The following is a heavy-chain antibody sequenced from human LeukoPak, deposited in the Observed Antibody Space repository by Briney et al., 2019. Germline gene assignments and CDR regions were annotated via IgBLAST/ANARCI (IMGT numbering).Heavy chain of an antibody. CDR3: ARSGLWSGYLRDLPFDY. J-gene: IGHJ4*02. Sequence: ASVTVSCKASGYTFTGYYMHRVRQAPGQGLEWMGWINPNSGGTNYAQKFQGRVTMTRDTSISTAYMELSRLRSDDTAVYYCARSGLWSGYLRDLPFDYWGQGTLVTVSS. D-gene: IGHD3-3*01. CDR1: GYTFTGYY. CDR2: INPNSGGT. V-gene: IGHV1-2*02.